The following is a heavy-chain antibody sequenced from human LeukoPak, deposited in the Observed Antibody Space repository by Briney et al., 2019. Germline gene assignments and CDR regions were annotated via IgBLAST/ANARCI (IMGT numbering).Heavy chain of an antibody. D-gene: IGHD3-3*01. Sequence: SVKVSCKASGGTFASYTISRVRHAPGQGLEWMGRIIPILGITNNAQKFQGRVTITADKSTSTAYMELSSLRSEDTAVYYCARDLPNYDFWSAPRGAFDSWGQGTMVTVSS. V-gene: IGHV1-69*04. CDR2: IIPILGIT. CDR3: ARDLPNYDFWSAPRGAFDS. CDR1: GGTFASYT. J-gene: IGHJ3*02.